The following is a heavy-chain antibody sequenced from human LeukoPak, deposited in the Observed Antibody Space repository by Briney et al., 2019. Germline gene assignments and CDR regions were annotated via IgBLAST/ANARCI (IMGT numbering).Heavy chain of an antibody. Sequence: SETLSLTCAVYGGSFSGYYWSWIRQPPGKGLEWIGEINHSGSTNYNPSLKSRVTISVDTSKNQFSLKLSSVTAADTAVYYCARGTSRGGSSWYTPAYYFDYWGQGTLVTVSS. CDR3: ARGTSRGGSSWYTPAYYFDY. D-gene: IGHD6-13*01. CDR2: INHSGST. CDR1: GGSFSGYY. V-gene: IGHV4-34*01. J-gene: IGHJ4*02.